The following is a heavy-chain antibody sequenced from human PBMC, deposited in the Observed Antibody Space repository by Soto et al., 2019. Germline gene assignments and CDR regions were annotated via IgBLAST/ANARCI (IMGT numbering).Heavy chain of an antibody. CDR2: INHSGST. CDR3: ARGQRPRGTVY. D-gene: IGHD3-16*01. J-gene: IGHJ4*02. CDR1: GGSFSGYY. Sequence: SETLSLTCAVYGGSFSGYYWSWIRQPPGKGLEWIGEINHSGSTNYNPSLKSRVTISVDTSKNQFSLKLSSVTAADTAVYYCARGQRPRGTVYWGQGTLVTVSS. V-gene: IGHV4-34*01.